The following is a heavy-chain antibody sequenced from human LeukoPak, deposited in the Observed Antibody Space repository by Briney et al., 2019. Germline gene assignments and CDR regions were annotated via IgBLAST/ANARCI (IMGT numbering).Heavy chain of an antibody. CDR1: GFNFSRYG. CDR2: LTSSSSLI. D-gene: IGHD6-19*01. Sequence: PGGFLRLSYAASGFNFSRYGKNWVRQSPGEGVEWVSSLTSSSSLISYADSLKGRFTISRDNAKNSLYLRMNSLRAEDTAVYYCARDQIEVAVNQYYYQYGMDVWGQGTTVTVSS. CDR3: ARDQIEVAVNQYYYQYGMDV. V-gene: IGHV3-21*01. J-gene: IGHJ6*02.